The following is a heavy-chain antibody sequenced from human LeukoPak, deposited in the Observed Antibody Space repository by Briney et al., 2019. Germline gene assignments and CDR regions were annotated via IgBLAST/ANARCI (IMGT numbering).Heavy chain of an antibody. CDR1: GFTVSSNY. CDR3: ARDGYYDSSGYRKHDGFDI. D-gene: IGHD3-22*01. J-gene: IGHJ3*02. V-gene: IGHV3-66*01. CDR2: IYSGATT. Sequence: GGSLRLSCAASGFTVSSNYMSWVRQAPGKGLEWVSVIYSGATTYYADSVKGRFTISRDNSKNTLYLQMTSLRAEDTAVYHCARDGYYDSSGYRKHDGFDIWGQGTLVTVSS.